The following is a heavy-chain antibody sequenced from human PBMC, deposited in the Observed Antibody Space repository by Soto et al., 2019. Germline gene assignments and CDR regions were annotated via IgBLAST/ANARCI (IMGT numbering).Heavy chain of an antibody. J-gene: IGHJ3*02. CDR1: GGTFSSYA. D-gene: IGHD3-9*01. CDR3: ARGTFDWPRGHDAFDI. CDR2: IIPIFGTA. Sequence: SVKVSCKASGGTFSSYASSWVRQAPGQGLEWMGGIIPIFGTANYAQKFQGRVTITADESTSTAYMELSSLRSEDTAVYYCARGTFDWPRGHDAFDIWGQGTMVTVSS. V-gene: IGHV1-69*13.